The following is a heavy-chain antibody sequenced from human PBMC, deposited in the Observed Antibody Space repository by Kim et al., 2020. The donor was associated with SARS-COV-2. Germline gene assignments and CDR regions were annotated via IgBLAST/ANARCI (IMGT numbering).Heavy chain of an antibody. V-gene: IGHV4-39*07. J-gene: IGHJ4*02. CDR3: ARVRDMVMDFDY. D-gene: IGHD5-18*01. Sequence: YYNPSLKSRVTISVDTSKNQFSLKLSSVTAADTAVYYCARVRDMVMDFDYWGQGTLVTVSS.